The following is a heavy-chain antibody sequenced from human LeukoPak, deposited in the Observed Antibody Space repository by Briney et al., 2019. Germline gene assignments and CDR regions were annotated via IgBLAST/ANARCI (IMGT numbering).Heavy chain of an antibody. J-gene: IGHJ6*02. CDR1: GYTFTSYD. CDR2: VNPNSGNT. Sequence: GASVKVSCKASGYTFTSYDINWVRQATGQGLEWMGWVNPNSGNTGYAQKFQGRVTMTRNTSISTAYMELSSLRSEDTAVYYCARVSSSSWYVYYYYYGMDVWGQGTTVTVSS. CDR3: ARVSSSSWYVYYYYYGMDV. D-gene: IGHD6-13*01. V-gene: IGHV1-8*01.